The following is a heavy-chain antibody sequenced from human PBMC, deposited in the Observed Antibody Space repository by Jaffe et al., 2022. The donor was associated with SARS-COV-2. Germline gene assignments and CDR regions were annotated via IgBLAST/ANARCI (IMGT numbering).Heavy chain of an antibody. CDR2: IYTSGST. Sequence: QVQLQESGPGLVKPSQTLSLTCTVSGGSISSGSYYWSWIRQPAGKGLEWIGRIYTSGSTNYNPSLKSRVTISVDTSKNQFSLKLSSVTAADTAVYYCAREGSRSGGATLWGQGTLVTVSS. CDR1: GGSISSGSYY. V-gene: IGHV4-61*02. CDR3: AREGSRSGGATL. D-gene: IGHD1-26*01. J-gene: IGHJ4*02.